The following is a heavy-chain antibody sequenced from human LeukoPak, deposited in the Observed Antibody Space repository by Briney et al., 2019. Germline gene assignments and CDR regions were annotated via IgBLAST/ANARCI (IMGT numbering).Heavy chain of an antibody. CDR2: ISGSGGST. V-gene: IGHV3-23*01. CDR3: ARQSSSWYYFDY. CDR1: GFTFSSYA. J-gene: IGHJ4*02. Sequence: GGSLRLSCAASGFTFSSYAMSWVRQAPGKGLEWVSAISGSGGSTYYADSVKGRFTISRDNSKNTLYLQMNSLRAEDTAVYYCARQSSSWYYFDYWGQGTLVTVSS. D-gene: IGHD6-13*01.